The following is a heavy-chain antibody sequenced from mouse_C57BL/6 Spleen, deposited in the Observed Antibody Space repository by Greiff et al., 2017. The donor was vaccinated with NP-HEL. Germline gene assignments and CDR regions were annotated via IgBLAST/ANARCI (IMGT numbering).Heavy chain of an antibody. CDR3: ARLGMVPFDY. V-gene: IGHV1-59*01. J-gene: IGHJ2*01. CDR2: IDPSDSYT. CDR1: GYTFTSYW. D-gene: IGHD2-2*01. Sequence: QVQLQQPGAELVRPGTSVKLSCKASGYTFTSYWMHWVKQRPGQGLEWIGVIDPSDSYTNYNQKFKGKATLTVDTSSSTAYMQLSSLTSEDSAVYYCARLGMVPFDYWGQGTTLTVSS.